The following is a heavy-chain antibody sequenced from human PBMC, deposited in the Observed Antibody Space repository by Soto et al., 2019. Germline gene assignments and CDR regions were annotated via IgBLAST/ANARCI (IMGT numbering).Heavy chain of an antibody. CDR1: GFTFSSYA. CDR2: ISYDGSNK. V-gene: IGHV3-30-3*01. J-gene: IGHJ3*02. Sequence: QVQLVESGGGVVQPGRSLRLSCAASGFTFSSYAMHWVRQAPGKGLEWVAVISYDGSNKYYADSVKGRFTISRDNSKNTLYLQMNSLRAEDTAVYYCARVREIATIEGSDAFDIWGQGTMVTVSS. D-gene: IGHD1-26*01. CDR3: ARVREIATIEGSDAFDI.